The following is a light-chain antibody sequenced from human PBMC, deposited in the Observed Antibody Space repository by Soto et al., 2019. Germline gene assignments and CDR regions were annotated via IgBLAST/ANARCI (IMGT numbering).Light chain of an antibody. J-gene: IGLJ2*01. CDR2: DVS. CDR1: SSDVGGYNY. V-gene: IGLV2-14*01. CDR3: SSYTSSSRV. Sequence: QSVLTQPASVSGSPGQSITISCTGTSSDVGGYNYVSWYHQHPGKAPKLMIYDVSNRPSGVSNRFSGSKSVNTASLTISGLQAEDEADYYCSSYTSSSRVFGGGTKLTVL.